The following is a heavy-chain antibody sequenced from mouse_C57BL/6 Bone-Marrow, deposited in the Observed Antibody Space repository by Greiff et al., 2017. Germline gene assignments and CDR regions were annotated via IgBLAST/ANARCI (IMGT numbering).Heavy chain of an antibody. D-gene: IGHD3-3*01. V-gene: IGHV5-6*01. CDR3: AGPLGAWFAY. J-gene: IGHJ3*01. CDR1: GFTFSSYG. Sequence: EVTLVESGGDLVKPGGSLKLSCAASGFTFSSYGMSWVRQTPDKRLEWVATISSGGSYTYYPDSVKGRFTISRDNAKNTLYLQMRSLKSEDTAMNCCAGPLGAWFAYWGQGTLVTVSA. CDR2: ISSGGSYT.